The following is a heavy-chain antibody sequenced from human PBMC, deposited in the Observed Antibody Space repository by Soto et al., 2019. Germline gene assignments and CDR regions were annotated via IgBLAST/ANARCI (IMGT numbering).Heavy chain of an antibody. CDR3: ARDESAGSSTSN. J-gene: IGHJ4*02. CDR1: GVGFRTYG. D-gene: IGHD2-2*01. V-gene: IGHV3-21*01. Sequence: EVQLMESGGGLVKPGGSLRLSCAASGVGFRTYGMNWLRQTPGKGPEWVSSIDSSGRNVYYADSVEGRFTTSRDNAKNSLYLQMNSLRVEDTALYFCARDESAGSSTSNWGQGTLVTVSS. CDR2: IDSSGRNV.